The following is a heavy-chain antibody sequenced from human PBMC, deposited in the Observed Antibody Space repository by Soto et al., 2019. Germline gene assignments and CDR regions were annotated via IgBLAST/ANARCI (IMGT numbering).Heavy chain of an antibody. CDR3: AKAYIAVAGVDY. Sequence: QVQLVESGGGVVQPGRSLRLSCAASGFTFSSYGMHWVRQAPGKGLEWVAVISYDGSNKYYADSVKGRFTISRDNSKNTLYLQMNSLRAEDTAVYYCAKAYIAVAGVDYWGQGPLVTVSS. D-gene: IGHD6-19*01. CDR1: GFTFSSYG. V-gene: IGHV3-30*18. J-gene: IGHJ4*02. CDR2: ISYDGSNK.